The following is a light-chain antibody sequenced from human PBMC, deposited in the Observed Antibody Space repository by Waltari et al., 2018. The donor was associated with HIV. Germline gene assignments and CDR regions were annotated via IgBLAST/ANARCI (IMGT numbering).Light chain of an antibody. CDR1: QSVLYSSNNKNY. CDR3: QQYYSTPLT. Sequence: DIVLTQSPDSLAVSLGERATINCKSSQSVLYSSNNKNYLVWYQQKPGQPPKLLISWASTRESGVPDRFSGSGSGTDFTLTISSLRAEDVAVYYCQQYYSTPLTFGGGTKVEIK. J-gene: IGKJ4*01. V-gene: IGKV4-1*01. CDR2: WAS.